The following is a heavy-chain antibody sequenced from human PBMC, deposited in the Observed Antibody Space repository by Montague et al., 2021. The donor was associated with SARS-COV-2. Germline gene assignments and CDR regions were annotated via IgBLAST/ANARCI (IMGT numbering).Heavy chain of an antibody. CDR1: GFTFNNFA. V-gene: IGHV3-30*19. J-gene: IGHJ6*02. D-gene: IGHD2-21*01. CDR2: ISYDGSNK. CDR3: ANQLVGLYGMDV. Sequence: SLRLACAASGFTFNNFAMHWVRQAPGKGLEWVAVISYDGSNKYYADSVKGRFTISRDNSKNTLYLQMNSLRAEDTAVYYCANQLVGLYGMDVWGQGTTVTVSS.